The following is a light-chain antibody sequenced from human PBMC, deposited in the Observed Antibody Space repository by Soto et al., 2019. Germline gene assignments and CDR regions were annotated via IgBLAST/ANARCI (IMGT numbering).Light chain of an antibody. J-gene: IGKJ3*01. Sequence: DIQMTQSPSSLSASVGDRVTITCRASQGISNYLAWYQQKPGKVPKLLIYAASTFQSGVPSRFSGSGSGTDFPLTISSLQPEDVATYYCQKYNSALFTFGPGTKVDIK. CDR3: QKYNSALFT. CDR1: QGISNY. CDR2: AAS. V-gene: IGKV1-27*01.